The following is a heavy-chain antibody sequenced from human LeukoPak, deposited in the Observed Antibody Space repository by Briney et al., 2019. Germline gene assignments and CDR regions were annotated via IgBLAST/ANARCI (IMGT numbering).Heavy chain of an antibody. V-gene: IGHV3-23*01. CDR3: ANPSSIISSGYQNLVRYFDS. J-gene: IGHJ4*02. D-gene: IGHD3-22*01. Sequence: GGSLRLSCAASGFTFSSYGMSWVREAPGKGLEWVSAISGSGGSTYYADSVKGRFTISRDNSKKTLYLQMNSLRAEDTAVYYCANPSSIISSGYQNLVRYFDSWGKGTLVTVSP. CDR2: ISGSGGST. CDR1: GFTFSSYG.